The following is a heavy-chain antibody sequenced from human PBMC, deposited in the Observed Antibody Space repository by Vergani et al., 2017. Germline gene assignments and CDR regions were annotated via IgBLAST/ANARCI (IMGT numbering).Heavy chain of an antibody. CDR3: ASLKSGWYPVNGRYDY. V-gene: IGHV3-53*02. Sequence: EVQLVETGGGLIQPGGSLRLSCAASGFTVSSNYMSWVRQAPGKGLEWVSVIYSGGSTYYADSVKGRFTITRDNAKNSLYLQMNSLRAEDTAVYYCASLKSGWYPVNGRYDYWGQGTLVTVSS. CDR1: GFTVSSNY. CDR2: IYSGGST. J-gene: IGHJ4*02. D-gene: IGHD6-19*01.